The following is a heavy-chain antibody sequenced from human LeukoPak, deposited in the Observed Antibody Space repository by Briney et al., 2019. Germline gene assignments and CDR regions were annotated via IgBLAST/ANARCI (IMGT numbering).Heavy chain of an antibody. J-gene: IGHJ5*02. CDR1: GFTFGDYA. Sequence: GRSLRLSCTASGFTFGDYAMSWFRQAPGKGLEWVGFIRSKAYGGTTEYAASVKGRFTISRDDSKSIAYLQMNSLKTEDTAVYYCTRYYNILTGYYYNWFDPWGQGTLVTVSS. CDR3: TRYYNILTGYYYNWFDP. CDR2: IRSKAYGGTT. D-gene: IGHD3-9*01. V-gene: IGHV3-49*03.